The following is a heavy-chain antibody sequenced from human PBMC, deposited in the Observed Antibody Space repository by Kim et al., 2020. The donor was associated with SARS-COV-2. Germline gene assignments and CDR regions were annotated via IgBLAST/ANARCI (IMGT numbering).Heavy chain of an antibody. D-gene: IGHD5-18*01. CDR1: GFTFSSYA. CDR2: ISSSGGST. J-gene: IGHJ4*02. CDR3: AKDKGWTAMVYFDY. V-gene: IGHV3-23*01. Sequence: GGSLRLSCAASGFTFSSYAMSWVRQAPGKGLEWVSAISSSGGSTYYADSVKGRSTISRDNSKNTLYLQMNSLRAEDTAVYYCAKDKGWTAMVYFDYWGQGTLVTVSS.